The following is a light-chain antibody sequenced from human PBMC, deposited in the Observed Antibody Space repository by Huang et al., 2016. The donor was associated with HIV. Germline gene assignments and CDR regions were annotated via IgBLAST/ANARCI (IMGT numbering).Light chain of an antibody. CDR3: MQDIETPWT. J-gene: IGKJ1*01. CDR1: QNLLHSDGYNH. CDR2: LGT. Sequence: DIVMTQSPLSLPVTPGEPASLSCRSSQNLLHSDGYNHLDWYLQKPGQSPQLLIYLGTNRTSGVPDRFGGRGSGTYFTLKIRRVEAEDVGNYYCMQDIETPWTFGHGTRVEIK. V-gene: IGKV2-28*01.